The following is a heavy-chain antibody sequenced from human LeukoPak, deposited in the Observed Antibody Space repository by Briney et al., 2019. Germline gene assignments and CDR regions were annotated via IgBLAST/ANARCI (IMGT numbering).Heavy chain of an antibody. CDR2: ISSSGSNI. V-gene: IGHV3-11*01. CDR3: ARDPPYDYGDYPPDY. CDR1: GFTFSDYY. J-gene: IGHJ4*02. Sequence: GGSLRLSCAASGFTFSDYYMSWIRQAPGKGLEWVSYISSSGSNIYYADSVKGRFTISRDNAKNSLYLQMNSLRAEDTAVYYCARDPPYDYGDYPPDYWGQGTLVTVPS. D-gene: IGHD4-17*01.